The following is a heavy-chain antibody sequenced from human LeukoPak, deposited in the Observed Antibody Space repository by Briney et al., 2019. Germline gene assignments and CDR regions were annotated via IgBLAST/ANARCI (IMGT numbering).Heavy chain of an antibody. J-gene: IGHJ4*02. V-gene: IGHV5-10-1*01. CDR3: ARQPRGTVVFDY. D-gene: IGHD4-23*01. CDR2: IDPSDSYI. Sequence: GESLKISCKGSGYSYTNYWISWVRQMPGKGLEWMGRIDPSDSYINHSPSFQGHVSISADKSVSTAYLQWSSLKASDSAMYYCARQPRGTVVFDYCGQGTLVTVSS. CDR1: GYSYTNYW.